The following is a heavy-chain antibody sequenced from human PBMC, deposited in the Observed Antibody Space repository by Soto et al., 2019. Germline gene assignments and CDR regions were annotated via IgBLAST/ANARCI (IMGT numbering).Heavy chain of an antibody. CDR3: TKSRGDYYYYYMDV. J-gene: IGHJ6*03. CDR2: VSGSGGST. CDR1: GFTFSSYA. V-gene: IGHV3-23*01. Sequence: PGGSLRLSCAASGFTFSSYAMSWVRQAPGKGLEGVSAVSGSGGSTYYADSVKGRFTISRDNSKNTLYLQMNSVRAEDTAVYYCTKSRGDYYYYYMDVWGKGTTVTVS. D-gene: IGHD3-10*01.